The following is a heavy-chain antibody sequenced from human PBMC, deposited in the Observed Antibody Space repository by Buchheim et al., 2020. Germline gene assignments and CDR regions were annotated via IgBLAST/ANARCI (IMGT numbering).Heavy chain of an antibody. J-gene: IGHJ4*02. V-gene: IGHV1-18*04. CDR3: ARDVFEFGESKLGGY. D-gene: IGHD3-16*01. CDR1: GYTFTSYG. CDR2: ISAYNGYT. Sequence: QVQLVQSGAEVKKPGASVKISCKASGYTFTSYGISWVRQAPGQGLEWMGWISAYNGYTNYAEKVQGRVTMTTDTSTTTPYLELRSLRSDDTAVYYCARDVFEFGESKLGGYWGQGTL.